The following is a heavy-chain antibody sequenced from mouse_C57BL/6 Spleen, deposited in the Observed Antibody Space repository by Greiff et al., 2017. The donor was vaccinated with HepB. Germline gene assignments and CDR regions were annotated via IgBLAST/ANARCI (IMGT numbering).Heavy chain of an antibody. CDR1: GFTFSSYA. Sequence: EVKLQESGEGLVKPGGSLKLSCAASGFTFSSYAMSWVRQTPEKRLEWVAYISSGGDYIYYADTVKGRFTISRDNARNTLYLQMSSLKSEDTAMYYCTRDRDDYGDWYFDVWGTGTTVTVSS. CDR3: TRDRDDYGDWYFDV. D-gene: IGHD2-4*01. J-gene: IGHJ1*03. V-gene: IGHV5-9-1*02. CDR2: ISSGGDYI.